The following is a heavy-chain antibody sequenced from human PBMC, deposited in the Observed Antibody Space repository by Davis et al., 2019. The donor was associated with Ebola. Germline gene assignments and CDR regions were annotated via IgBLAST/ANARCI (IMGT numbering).Heavy chain of an antibody. D-gene: IGHD6-19*01. J-gene: IGHJ6*02. V-gene: IGHV4-34*01. CDR2: INHSGST. CDR1: GGSFSGYY. Sequence: MPAGSLTLSCAVYGGSFSGYYWSWIRQPPGKGLEWIGEINHSGSTNYNPSLKSRVTISVDTSKNQFSLKLSSVTAADTAVYYGARGAGYSSGWSGPLYHYYGMDVWGQGTTVTVSS. CDR3: ARGAGYSSGWSGPLYHYYGMDV.